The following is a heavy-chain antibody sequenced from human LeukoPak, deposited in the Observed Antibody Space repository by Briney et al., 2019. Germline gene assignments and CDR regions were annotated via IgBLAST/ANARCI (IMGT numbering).Heavy chain of an antibody. D-gene: IGHD1-26*01. V-gene: IGHV1-46*01. CDR2: INPTSGTT. CDR3: AAERSLQSYFDY. J-gene: IGHJ4*03. Sequence: GASVKVSCKASGYTFTSYYLHWVRQAPGQGLEWMGIINPTSGTTIYAQKFQGRVTMTSDTSTSTVYMELSSLRSEDTAVYFCAAERSLQSYFDYWGQGTTVTVSS. CDR1: GYTFTSYY.